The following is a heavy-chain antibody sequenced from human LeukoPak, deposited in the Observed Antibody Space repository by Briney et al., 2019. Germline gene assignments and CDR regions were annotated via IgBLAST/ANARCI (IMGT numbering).Heavy chain of an antibody. CDR1: GGSFSGYY. V-gene: IGHV4-34*01. J-gene: IGHJ4*02. Sequence: SETLSLTCAVYGGSFSGYYWSWIRQPPGKGLEWIGEINHSGNTNYNPSLKSRVTISVDTSKNQFSLKLSSVTAADTAVYYCARAALDYGIDYWGQGTLVTVSS. CDR3: ARAALDYGIDY. CDR2: INHSGNT. D-gene: IGHD4-17*01.